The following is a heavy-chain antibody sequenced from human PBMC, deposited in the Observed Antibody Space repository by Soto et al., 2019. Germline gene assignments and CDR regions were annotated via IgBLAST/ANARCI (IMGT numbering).Heavy chain of an antibody. D-gene: IGHD3-9*01. Sequence: PSETLSLTCAVYGGSFSGYYWSWIRQPPGKGLEWIGEINHSGSTNYNPSLKSRVTISVDTSKNQFSLKLSSVTAADTAVYYCARATSYYDILTPNSSFDYWGQGTLVTVSS. J-gene: IGHJ4*02. CDR2: INHSGST. V-gene: IGHV4-34*01. CDR1: GGSFSGYY. CDR3: ARATSYYDILTPNSSFDY.